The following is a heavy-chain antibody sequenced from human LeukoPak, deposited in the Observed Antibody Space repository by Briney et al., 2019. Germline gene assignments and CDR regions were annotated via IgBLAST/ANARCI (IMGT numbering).Heavy chain of an antibody. CDR3: ARQIAALPYYYGMDV. V-gene: IGHV1-8*01. J-gene: IGHJ6*02. Sequence: ASVKVSCKASGYTFTSYDINWVRQATGQGLEWMGWMNPNSGNTGYAQKFQGRVTMTRNTSISAAYMELSSLRSEDTAMYYCARQIAALPYYYGMDVWGQGTTVTVSS. D-gene: IGHD6-13*01. CDR1: GYTFTSYD. CDR2: MNPNSGNT.